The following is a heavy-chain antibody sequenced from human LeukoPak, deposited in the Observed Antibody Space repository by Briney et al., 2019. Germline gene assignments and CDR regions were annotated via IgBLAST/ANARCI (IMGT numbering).Heavy chain of an antibody. CDR1: GFTFSDYG. Sequence: HPGRSLRLSCAASGFTFSDYGMHWVRQAPGKGPEWVAVISYDGKYKYYADSVKGRFTISRDNSKNTLSLQMNSLRVEDTAVYYCVKDFGRLWFGESAFDYWGQGALVTVSS. CDR3: VKDFGRLWFGESAFDY. V-gene: IGHV3-30*18. CDR2: ISYDGKYK. J-gene: IGHJ4*02. D-gene: IGHD3-10*01.